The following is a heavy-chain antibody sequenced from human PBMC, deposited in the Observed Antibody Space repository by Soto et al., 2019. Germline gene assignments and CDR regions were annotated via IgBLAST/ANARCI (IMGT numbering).Heavy chain of an antibody. D-gene: IGHD2-2*01. CDR2: IYYSGST. CDR3: ARLVVPAAINYYYYMDV. Sequence: SETLRLTCTVSGGSISSSGYYWGWIRQPPGKGLEWIGSIYYSGSTYYNPSLKSRVTLSVDTSKNQFSLKLSSVTAADTAVYYCARLVVPAAINYYYYMDVWGKGTTVTVSS. J-gene: IGHJ6*03. CDR1: GGSISSSGYY. V-gene: IGHV4-39*01.